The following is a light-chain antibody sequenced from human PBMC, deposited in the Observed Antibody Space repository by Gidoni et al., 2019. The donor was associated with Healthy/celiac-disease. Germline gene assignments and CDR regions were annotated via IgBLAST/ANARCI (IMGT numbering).Light chain of an antibody. V-gene: IGKV1-8*01. CDR3: QQYYSYPQT. CDR2: AAS. J-gene: IGKJ2*01. Sequence: AIRMTQSPSSFSASTGDRVTSTCRASQGISSYLAWYQQKPGKAPKIRIYAASTLQSGVPSRFSGGGSGTDFTLTISCLQSEDFATYYRQQYYSYPQTFGQGTKLEIK. CDR1: QGISSY.